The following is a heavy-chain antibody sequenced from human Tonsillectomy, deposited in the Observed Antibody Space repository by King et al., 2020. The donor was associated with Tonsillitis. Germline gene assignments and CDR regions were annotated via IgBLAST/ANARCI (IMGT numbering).Heavy chain of an antibody. CDR1: GFTFDDYA. J-gene: IGHJ6*02. CDR2: MSWNSAYI. V-gene: IGHV3-9*01. CDR3: AKDMSSGSAYGEGYYYYYYGMDV. Sequence: VQLVESGGGLVQPGRSLRLSCAASGFTFDDYAMYWVRQAPGKGLEWVSGMSWNSAYIGYADSVKGRFTISRDNAKNSLYLQMNSLRAEDTALYYCAKDMSSGSAYGEGYYYYYYGMDVWGQGTTVTVSS. D-gene: IGHD3-10*01.